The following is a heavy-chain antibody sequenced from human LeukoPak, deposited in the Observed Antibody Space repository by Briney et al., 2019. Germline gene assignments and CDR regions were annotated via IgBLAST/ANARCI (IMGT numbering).Heavy chain of an antibody. CDR2: ISSTGSAI. D-gene: IGHD3-10*01. V-gene: IGHV3-48*04. CDR1: RFAFSSSN. J-gene: IGHJ5*02. Sequence: GGSLRLSCAASRFAFSSSNMNWVRQAPGKGLEWVSYISSTGSAIYYADSVKGRFTISRDNAKNMLYLQMNSLRADDTAVYYCARVRGESPRWFDPWGQGTLVTVSS. CDR3: ARVRGESPRWFDP.